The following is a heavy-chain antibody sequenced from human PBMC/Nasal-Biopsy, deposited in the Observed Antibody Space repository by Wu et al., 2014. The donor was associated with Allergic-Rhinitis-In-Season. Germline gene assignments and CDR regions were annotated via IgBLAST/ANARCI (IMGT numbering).Heavy chain of an antibody. CDR2: VYKSGST. V-gene: IGHV4-34*01. CDR3: AARIAVAGLTPRDAFDI. CDR1: GGSISSNY. Sequence: TLSLTCTVSGGSISSNYWAWIRRSPGKGLEWIGEVYKSGSTTFNPSFSSRVSMSVDTSANQFSLKMRSMTTADTAVYYCAARIAVAGLTPRDAFDIWGQGNPGHRLL. D-gene: IGHD6-19*01. J-gene: IGHJ3*02.